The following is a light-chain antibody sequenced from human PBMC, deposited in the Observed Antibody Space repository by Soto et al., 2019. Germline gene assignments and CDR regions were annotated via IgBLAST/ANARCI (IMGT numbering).Light chain of an antibody. CDR2: KVS. Sequence: DVVMTQSPLSLPVTLGQPASISCRSSQSLVYSDGNTYLNWFQQRPGQSPRRLIYKVSNRDSGVPDRFSGSGSGTDFTLKISRLEAEEVGVYYCSQVTHCPPFGGGPRWRSN. CDR1: QSLVYSDGNTY. J-gene: IGKJ4*01. CDR3: SQVTHCPP. V-gene: IGKV2-30*01.